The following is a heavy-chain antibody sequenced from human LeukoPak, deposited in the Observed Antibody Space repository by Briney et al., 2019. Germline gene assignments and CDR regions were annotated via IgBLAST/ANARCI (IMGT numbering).Heavy chain of an antibody. CDR1: GFTFSSYA. V-gene: IGHV3-30*04. D-gene: IGHD5-18*01. CDR2: ISYDGSNK. J-gene: IGHJ4*02. Sequence: GGSLRLSCSASGFTFSSYAMHWVRQAPGKGLEWVAVISYDGSNKYYADSVKGRFTISRDNSKNTLYLQMNSLRAEDTAVYYCAKDETAGDTAMAVDYWGQGTLVTVSS. CDR3: AKDETAGDTAMAVDY.